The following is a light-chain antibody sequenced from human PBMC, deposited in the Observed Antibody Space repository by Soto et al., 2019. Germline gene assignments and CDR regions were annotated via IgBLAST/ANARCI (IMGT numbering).Light chain of an antibody. CDR3: NSYTSISTLV. V-gene: IGLV2-14*03. CDR2: AVS. Sequence: QPVLTQPASVSGSPVQSITISCAGTSSDVGGYDYVSWYQQHPGKAPRLMIYAVSNRPSEISNRFAGSKSGNTASLTISGLQAEDEADYYCNSYTSISTLVFGTGTKVTVL. CDR1: SSDVGGYDY. J-gene: IGLJ1*01.